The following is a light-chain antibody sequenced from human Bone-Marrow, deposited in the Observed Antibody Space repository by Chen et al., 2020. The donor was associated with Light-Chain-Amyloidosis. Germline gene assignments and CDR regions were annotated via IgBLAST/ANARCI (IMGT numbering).Light chain of an antibody. J-gene: IGKJ1*01. CDR1: QSVSSN. CDR3: QQYNSWPLA. CDR2: GAS. Sequence: EIVMTKSPDTLSRSPGERATRSCRTSQSVSSNLAWYQQKPGQAPRLLIDGASTTATGIPPRFSCSGSGTEFTLTISSLQSEGFAVYVGQQYNSWPLAFGHWTMVEIK. V-gene: IGKV3-15*01.